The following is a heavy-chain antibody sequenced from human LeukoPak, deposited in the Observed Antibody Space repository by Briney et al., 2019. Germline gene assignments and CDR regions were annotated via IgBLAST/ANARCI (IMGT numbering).Heavy chain of an antibody. Sequence: GGSLRLSCAASGFSFSSYWMSWVRQAPGKGLEWVANIKQDGSEKYYVDSVKGRFTISRDNAKNSQFLQMNSLRAEDTAVYFCVRGRYSYGYLSVPYYFDYWGQGTLVTVSS. V-gene: IGHV3-7*01. J-gene: IGHJ4*02. CDR2: IKQDGSEK. CDR3: VRGRYSYGYLSVPYYFDY. CDR1: GFSFSSYW. D-gene: IGHD5-18*01.